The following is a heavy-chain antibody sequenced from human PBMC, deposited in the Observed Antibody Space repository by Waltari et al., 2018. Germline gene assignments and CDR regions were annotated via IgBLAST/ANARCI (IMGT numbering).Heavy chain of an antibody. Sequence: EVQLVESGGGLVQPGRSLRLSCAASGFTFDDYAMHWVRQAPGKGLDWVSGISWNRGSIGYADSVKGRFTISRDNAKNSLYLQMNSLRAEDTALYYCAKATNYDILTGPDYWGQGTLVTVSS. CDR3: AKATNYDILTGPDY. D-gene: IGHD3-9*01. J-gene: IGHJ4*02. CDR2: ISWNRGSI. V-gene: IGHV3-9*01. CDR1: GFTFDDYA.